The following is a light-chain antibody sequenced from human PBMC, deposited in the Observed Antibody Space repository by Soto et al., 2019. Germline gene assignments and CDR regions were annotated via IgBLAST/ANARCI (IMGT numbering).Light chain of an antibody. CDR1: QSITNY. J-gene: IGKJ1*01. CDR3: QQSYITPWT. CDR2: AAS. Sequence: DIQMTQSPSSLSTSVGDRVIITCRASQSITNYLNWYQQKPGRVPKLLIYAASRLQSGVPSRFIGSGSGTDFTLTISSLQPEDFATYYCQQSYITPWTFGQGTKVEIK. V-gene: IGKV1-39*01.